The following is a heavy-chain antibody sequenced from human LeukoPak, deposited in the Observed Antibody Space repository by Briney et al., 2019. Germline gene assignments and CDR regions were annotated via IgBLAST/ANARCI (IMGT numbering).Heavy chain of an antibody. CDR3: ARDRYYGSGSYRMDAFDI. CDR2: INHSGST. V-gene: IGHV4-34*01. J-gene: IGHJ3*02. CDR1: GGSFSGYY. D-gene: IGHD3-10*01. Sequence: SETLSLTCAVYGGSFSGYYWSWIRQPPGKGLEWIGEINHSGSTNYSPSLKSRVTISVDTSKKQFSLKLSSVTAADTAVYYCARDRYYGSGSYRMDAFDIWGQGTMVTVSS.